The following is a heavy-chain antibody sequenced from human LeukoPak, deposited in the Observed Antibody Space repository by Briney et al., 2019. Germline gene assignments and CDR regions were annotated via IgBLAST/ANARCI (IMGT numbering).Heavy chain of an antibody. Sequence: PGGSVRLPRAAFGFPFSNYGMHWIRQAPPKGLAWVASIRYDGSNNYYVDSVKGRFTIPRDNSKNTLYLQTNSLRAEDTAVYYCAKDGLSNGNYGGGWFDPWGQGTLVTVSS. CDR3: AKDGLSNGNYGGGWFDP. CDR2: IRYDGSNN. D-gene: IGHD1-7*01. J-gene: IGHJ5*02. CDR1: GFPFSNYG. V-gene: IGHV3-30*02.